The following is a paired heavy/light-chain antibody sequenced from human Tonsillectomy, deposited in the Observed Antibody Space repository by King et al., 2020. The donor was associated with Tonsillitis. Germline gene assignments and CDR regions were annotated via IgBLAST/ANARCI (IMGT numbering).Heavy chain of an antibody. V-gene: IGHV1-24*01. CDR2: FDPEDGET. Sequence: QVQLVQSGAEVKKPGASVKVSCRVSGYTLSKVSMHWVRQAPGKGLEWMGGFDPEDGETIYAQKFQGRLTMTEDTSTDTAYMELSSLRSEDAAVYYCTTHYYGSGSEYNWFDPWGQGTLVTVSS. D-gene: IGHD3-10*01. CDR1: GYTLSKVS. J-gene: IGHJ5*02. CDR3: TTHYYGSGSEYNWFDP.
Light chain of an antibody. CDR3: QQYNSYPPT. CDR1: QGISNY. CDR2: AAS. Sequence: DIQMTQSPSSLSASVGDRVTITCRASQGISNYLAWFQQKPGKAPKSLIYAASSLQSGVPSKFSGSGSGTDFTLTISSLQPEDFATYYCQQYNSYPPTFGGGTKVEIK. V-gene: IGKV1-16*02. J-gene: IGKJ4*01.